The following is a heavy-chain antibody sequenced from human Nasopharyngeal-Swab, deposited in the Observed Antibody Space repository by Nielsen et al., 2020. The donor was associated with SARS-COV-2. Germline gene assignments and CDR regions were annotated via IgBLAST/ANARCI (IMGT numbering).Heavy chain of an antibody. D-gene: IGHD3-10*01. V-gene: IGHV4-39*01. J-gene: IGHJ6*03. CDR2: IYYSGST. CDR3: ARGITTLYYYYYMDV. Sequence: PGKGLEWIGSIYYSGSTYYNPSLKSRVTISVDTSKNQFSLKLSSVTAADTAVYYCARGITTLYYYYYMDVWGKGTTVTVSS.